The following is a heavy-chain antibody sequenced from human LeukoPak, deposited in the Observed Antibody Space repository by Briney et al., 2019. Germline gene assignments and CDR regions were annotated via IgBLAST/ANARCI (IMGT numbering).Heavy chain of an antibody. D-gene: IGHD2-8*01. CDR2: IYHSGST. V-gene: IGHV4-4*02. Sequence: SETLSLTCAVSGGSISSSYWWSWIRQPPGKGLEWIGEIYHSGSTNYNLSLKSRVTISVDTSKNQFSLKLSSVTAADTAVYYCARVTSRLGVCDYWGQGTLVTVSS. J-gene: IGHJ4*02. CDR3: ARVTSRLGVCDY. CDR1: GGSISSSYW.